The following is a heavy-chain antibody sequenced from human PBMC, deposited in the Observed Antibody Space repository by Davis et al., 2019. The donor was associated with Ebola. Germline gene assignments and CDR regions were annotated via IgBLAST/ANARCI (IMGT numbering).Heavy chain of an antibody. Sequence: GESLKISCAASGFTFSSYWMHWVRQAPGKGLVWVSRINSDGSSTRYADSVKGRFAISRDNSKNTLSLQMNSLRAEDTAVYYCVPKCSSVTCGSYGMDVWGEGTTVTVSP. V-gene: IGHV3-74*01. D-gene: IGHD2-2*01. CDR2: INSDGSST. CDR1: GFTFSSYW. CDR3: VPKCSSVTCGSYGMDV. J-gene: IGHJ6*04.